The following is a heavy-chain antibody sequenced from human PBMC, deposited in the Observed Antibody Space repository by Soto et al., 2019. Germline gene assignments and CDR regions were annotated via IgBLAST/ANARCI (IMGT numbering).Heavy chain of an antibody. V-gene: IGHV1-69*08. CDR2: IIPILGIA. CDR1: GGTFSSYT. D-gene: IGHD2-2*01. Sequence: QVQLVQSGAEVKKPGSSVKVSCKASGGTFSSYTISWVRQAPGQGLEWMGRIIPILGIANYAQKFQGKVTITANKSKIPAYMELSSLRSEDTAVYYCAREYCSSTSCYGNFDYWGQGTLVTVSS. J-gene: IGHJ4*02. CDR3: AREYCSSTSCYGNFDY.